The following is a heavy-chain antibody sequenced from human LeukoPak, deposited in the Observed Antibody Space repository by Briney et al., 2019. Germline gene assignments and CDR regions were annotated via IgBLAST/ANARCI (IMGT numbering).Heavy chain of an antibody. CDR2: IFPIFGIA. CDR1: GGTFSSYA. V-gene: IGHV1-69*04. CDR3: VRDKLRYSYGPYFDY. D-gene: IGHD5-18*01. J-gene: IGHJ4*02. Sequence: GASVKVSCKASGGTFSSYAISWVRQAPGQGLEWMGRIFPIFGIANYAQKFQGRVTITADKSTSTSYMEVSSLRSEDTAVYYCVRDKLRYSYGPYFDYWGQGTLVTVSS.